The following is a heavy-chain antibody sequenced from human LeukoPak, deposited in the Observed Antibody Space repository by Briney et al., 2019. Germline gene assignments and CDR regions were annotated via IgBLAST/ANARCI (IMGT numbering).Heavy chain of an antibody. CDR3: AKAPHDILTGYSQTTYYFDY. Sequence: GGSLRLSSAASGFTFSSYAMSWVRQAPGKGLEWVSAISGSGGSTYYADSVKGRFTISRDNSKNTLYLQMNSLRAEDTAVYYCAKAPHDILTGYSQTTYYFDYWGQGTLVTVSS. CDR1: GFTFSSYA. D-gene: IGHD3-9*01. CDR2: ISGSGGST. V-gene: IGHV3-23*01. J-gene: IGHJ4*02.